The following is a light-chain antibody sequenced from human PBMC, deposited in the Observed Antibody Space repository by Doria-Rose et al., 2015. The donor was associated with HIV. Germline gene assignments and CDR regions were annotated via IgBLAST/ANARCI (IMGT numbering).Light chain of an antibody. J-gene: IGKJ1*01. V-gene: IGKV3-20*01. CDR2: DGS. CDR1: QSCSSTY. CDR3: HQYGTSWT. Sequence: TQSPGTLSLSPGERATLSCRASQSCSSTYLAWYQQKPGQAPSLLIYDGSTRATGIPDRVSASGSGTDFTLTINRLEPEDFALYYCHQYGTSWTFGQGTKVEI.